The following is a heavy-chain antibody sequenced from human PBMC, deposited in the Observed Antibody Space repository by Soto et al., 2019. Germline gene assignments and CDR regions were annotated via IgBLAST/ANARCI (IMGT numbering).Heavy chain of an antibody. Sequence: SETLSLTCPVSGGSVNSGGYSWSWIRQPPGKGLEWIGFISPSGSPAYNPSLKRRVTISVDRSNNQISLELSSVTAADTAVYYCARGVLAWGPGTLVTVSS. CDR2: ISPSGSP. J-gene: IGHJ5*02. D-gene: IGHD2-8*01. CDR3: ARGVLA. CDR1: GGSVNSGGYS. V-gene: IGHV4-30-2*01.